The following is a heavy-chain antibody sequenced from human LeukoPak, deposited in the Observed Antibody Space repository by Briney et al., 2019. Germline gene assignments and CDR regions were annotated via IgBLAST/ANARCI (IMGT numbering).Heavy chain of an antibody. D-gene: IGHD1-26*01. CDR3: ARDLRKWELPDARWFDP. J-gene: IGHJ5*02. CDR2: IYTSGST. Sequence: PSETLSLICTVSTGSINSYYWGWVRQPAGKGLEWIGRIYTSGSTNYNPSLKSRVTMSVDTSKNQFSLKLSSVTAADTAVYYCARDLRKWELPDARWFDPWGQGTLVTVSS. V-gene: IGHV4-4*07. CDR1: TGSINSYY.